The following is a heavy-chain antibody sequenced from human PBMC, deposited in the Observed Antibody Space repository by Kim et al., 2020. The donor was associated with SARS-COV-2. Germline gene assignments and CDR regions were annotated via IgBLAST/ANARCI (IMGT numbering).Heavy chain of an antibody. J-gene: IGHJ3*02. V-gene: IGHV4-4*02. CDR1: GGSISSSNW. CDR2: IYHSGST. D-gene: IGHD6-13*01. Sequence: SETLSLTCAVSGGSISSSNWWSWVRQPPGKGLEWIGEIYHSGSTNYNPSLKSRVTISVDKSKNQFSLKLSSVTAADTAVYYCARGLSSSWPDRGAFDIWGQGTMVTVSS. CDR3: ARGLSSSWPDRGAFDI.